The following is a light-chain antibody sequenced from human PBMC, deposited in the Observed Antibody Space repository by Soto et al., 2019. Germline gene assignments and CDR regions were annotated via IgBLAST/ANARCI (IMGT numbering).Light chain of an antibody. CDR2: EGT. CDR1: SSDVGNYNL. V-gene: IGLV2-23*01. Sequence: QSVLAQPASVSGSPGQSITISCTGTSSDVGNYNLVSWYQQHPGKAPKLLIYEGTRRPSGVSNRFSGSKSGNTASLTISGLQAEDEADYYCCSYAGNTTYVFGTGTKVTAL. J-gene: IGLJ1*01. CDR3: CSYAGNTTYV.